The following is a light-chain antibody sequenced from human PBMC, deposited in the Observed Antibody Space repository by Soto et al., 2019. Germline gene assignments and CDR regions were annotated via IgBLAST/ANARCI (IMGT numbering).Light chain of an antibody. CDR2: EVS. CDR1: SSDVGGYNY. Sequence: QSALTQPAPVSGSPGQSITISCTGTSSDVGGYNYVSWYQHHPGKAPKLMIYEVSDRPSGVSNRFSGSKSGNTASLTISGLQAEDEADYYCNSYTSSSTLLFGGGTKVTVL. CDR3: NSYTSSSTLL. J-gene: IGLJ2*01. V-gene: IGLV2-14*01.